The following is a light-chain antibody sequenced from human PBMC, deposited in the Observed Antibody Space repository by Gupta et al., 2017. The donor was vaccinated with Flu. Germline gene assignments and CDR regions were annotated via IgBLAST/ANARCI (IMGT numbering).Light chain of an antibody. V-gene: IGKV2-30*02. J-gene: IGKJ1*01. CDR2: KIS. CDR1: ERLVHSDENTY. Sequence: DVVLTQSPLSLPVILGQPASISCTSNERLVHSDENTYLHWFQQRPGQSPRRLIYKISNRDSGVPDRFSGSASGTEFTLKISIVDAEDVRIYYCMRYVKWRWTFGPGTKVEIK. CDR3: MRYVKWRWT.